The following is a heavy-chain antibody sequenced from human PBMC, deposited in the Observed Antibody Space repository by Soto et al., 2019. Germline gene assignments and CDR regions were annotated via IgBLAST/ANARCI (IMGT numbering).Heavy chain of an antibody. J-gene: IGHJ6*02. Sequence: LRLSCAASGFTFSSYSMSWVRQAPGKGLEWVSAISGSGGSTYYADSVKGRFTISRDNSKNTLYLQMNSLRAEDTAVYYCAKDRRAYYYGMDVWGQGTTVTVSS. CDR1: GFTFSSYS. CDR3: AKDRRAYYYGMDV. CDR2: ISGSGGST. V-gene: IGHV3-23*01.